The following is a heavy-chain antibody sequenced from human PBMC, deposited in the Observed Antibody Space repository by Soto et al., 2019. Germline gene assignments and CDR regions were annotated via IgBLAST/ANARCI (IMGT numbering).Heavy chain of an antibody. CDR1: GFTFFDYA. D-gene: IGHD6-19*01. CDR3: TSYIEYSSGWYQDAFDI. Sequence: GSLRPSCTASGFTFFDYAMIWVRQAPGKGLEWVVFIRSKAYGGTTEYAASVKGRFTISRDDSKSIAYLQMNSLKTEDTAVYYCTSYIEYSSGWYQDAFDIWGQGTMVTVSS. CDR2: IRSKAYGGTT. V-gene: IGHV3-49*04. J-gene: IGHJ3*02.